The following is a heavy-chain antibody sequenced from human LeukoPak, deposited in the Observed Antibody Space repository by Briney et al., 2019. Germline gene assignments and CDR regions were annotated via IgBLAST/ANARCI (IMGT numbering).Heavy chain of an antibody. CDR3: ARVVTTVTHDAFDI. V-gene: IGHV4-59*01. Sequence: PSETLSLTCTVSGGSISSYYWSWIRQSPGKGLEWIGYIYYSGSTNYNPSLKSRVTISVDTSKNQFSLKLSSVTAADTAVYYCARVVTTVTHDAFDIWGQGTMVTVSS. D-gene: IGHD4-17*01. CDR2: IYYSGST. CDR1: GGSISSYY. J-gene: IGHJ3*02.